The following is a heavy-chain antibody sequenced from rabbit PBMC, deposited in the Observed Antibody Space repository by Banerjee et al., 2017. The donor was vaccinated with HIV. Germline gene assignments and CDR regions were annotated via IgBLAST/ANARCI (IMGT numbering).Heavy chain of an antibody. D-gene: IGHD1-1*01. V-gene: IGHV1S45*01. J-gene: IGHJ6*01. CDR3: ARDPLYTIGGGYDL. CDR1: GFSFSSGYD. CDR2: IDAGSSNT. Sequence: QEQLVESGGGLVKPGASLTLTCKASGFSFSSGYDMCWVRQAPGKGLEWIACIDAGSSNTYYASWAKGRFTISKTSSTTVTLQMTSLTAADTATYFCARDPLYTIGGGYDLWGPGTLVTVS.